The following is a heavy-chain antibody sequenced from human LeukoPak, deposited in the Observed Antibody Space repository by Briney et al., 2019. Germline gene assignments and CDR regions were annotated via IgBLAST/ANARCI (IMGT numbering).Heavy chain of an antibody. CDR3: ARDSGDFWSNFDY. D-gene: IGHD3-3*01. J-gene: IGHJ4*02. Sequence: SETLSLTCTVSGGSISSYYWSWIRQPPGRGLEWIGYIYHSGTTNYNPSLKSRVTISVDTSKSQFSLKLSSVTAADTAVYYCARDSGDFWSNFDYWGQGTLVTVSS. V-gene: IGHV4-59*01. CDR1: GGSISSYY. CDR2: IYHSGTT.